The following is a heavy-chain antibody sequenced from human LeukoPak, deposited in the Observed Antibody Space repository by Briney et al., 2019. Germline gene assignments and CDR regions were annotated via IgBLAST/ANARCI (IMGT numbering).Heavy chain of an antibody. CDR1: GFTFSSYA. J-gene: IGHJ4*02. CDR2: ISDSGAGT. V-gene: IGHV3-23*01. CDR3: AKDAQGSGSGSYSPY. Sequence: PGGSLRLSCAASGFTFSSYAMTWVRQAPGKGLEWVSSISDSGAGTYYADPVKGRFTISRDNSKNTLYLQMNSLRAEDTAVCYCAKDAQGSGSGSYSPYWGQGTLVTVSS. D-gene: IGHD3-10*01.